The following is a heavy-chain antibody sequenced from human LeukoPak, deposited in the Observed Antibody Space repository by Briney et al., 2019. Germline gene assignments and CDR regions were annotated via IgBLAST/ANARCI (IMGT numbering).Heavy chain of an antibody. CDR3: ARDTPTVTSKGCFDP. D-gene: IGHD4-17*01. J-gene: IGHJ5*02. V-gene: IGHV6-1*01. CDR1: GDSVSXXXXX. Sequence: SQTLSLTXXXSGDSVSXXXXXXXWIRQSPSXXXXXXXXXXYRSKWXXXYAXSVXXXXXXNSDTSKNQFSLQLNXVXPXDTAVYYCARDTPTVTSKGCFDPWGQGTLVTVSS. CDR2: XXYRSKWXX.